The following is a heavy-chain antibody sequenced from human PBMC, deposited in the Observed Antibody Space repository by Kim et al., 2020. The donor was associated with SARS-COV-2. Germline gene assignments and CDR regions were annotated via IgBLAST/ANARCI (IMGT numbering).Heavy chain of an antibody. CDR3: ARSSSLNFDY. V-gene: IGHV6-1*01. CDR2: YN. J-gene: IGHJ4*02. Sequence: YNDYAVSVKSRITINPDTSKNQFSLQLNSVTPEDTAVYYCARSSSLNFDYWGQGTLVTVSS. D-gene: IGHD6-13*01.